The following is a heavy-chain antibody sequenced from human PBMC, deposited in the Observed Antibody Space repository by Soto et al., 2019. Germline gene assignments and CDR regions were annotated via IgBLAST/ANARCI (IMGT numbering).Heavy chain of an antibody. CDR2: ISSSSSTI. CDR1: GFTFSSYS. CDR3: ARGPPHYYDSSEHGYFDY. V-gene: IGHV3-48*02. J-gene: IGHJ4*02. Sequence: GGSLRLSCAASGFTFSSYSMNWVRQAPGKGLEWVSYISSSSSTIYYADSVKGRFTISRDNAKNSLYLQMNSLRDEDTAVYYCARGPPHYYDSSEHGYFDYWGQGTLVTVSS. D-gene: IGHD3-22*01.